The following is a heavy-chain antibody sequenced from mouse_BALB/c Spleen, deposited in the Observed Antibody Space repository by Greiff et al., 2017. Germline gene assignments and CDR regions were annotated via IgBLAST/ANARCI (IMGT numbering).Heavy chain of an antibody. CDR3: ASSFITTVAATRNYAMDY. CDR1: GYTFTSYW. V-gene: IGHV1-7*01. CDR2: INPSTGYT. Sequence: QVQLQQSGAELAKPGASVKMSCKASGYTFTSYWMHWVKQRPGQGLEWIGYINPSTGYTEYNQKFKDKATLTADKSSSTAYMQLSSLTSEDSAVYYCASSFITTVAATRNYAMDYWGQGTSVTVSS. J-gene: IGHJ4*01. D-gene: IGHD1-1*01.